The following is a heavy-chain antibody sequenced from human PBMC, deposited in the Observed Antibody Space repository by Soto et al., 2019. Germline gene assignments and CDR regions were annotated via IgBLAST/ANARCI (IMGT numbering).Heavy chain of an antibody. CDR3: VKDGSGWYSRGSFDF. D-gene: IGHD6-19*01. V-gene: IGHV3-23*01. Sequence: ETLSLTCAVSGGSISSSNWWGWVRQAPGKGLEWVSVISGTGGSASYADSVKGRFTISRDNSKNTMYLLMNSLRAEDTAIYYCVKDGSGWYSRGSFDFWGRGTTVSASS. CDR2: ISGTGGSA. J-gene: IGHJ3*01. CDR1: GGSISSSN.